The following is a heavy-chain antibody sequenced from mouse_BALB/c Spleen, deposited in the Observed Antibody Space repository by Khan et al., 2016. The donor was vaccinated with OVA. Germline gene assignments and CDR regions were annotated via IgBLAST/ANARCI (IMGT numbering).Heavy chain of an antibody. J-gene: IGHJ2*01. CDR3: ARNREPDYFDY. CDR2: IWAGGST. Sequence: QVQLKESGPGLVAPSQSLSITCTVSGFSLTSYGVHWIRQPPGKGLEWLGVIWAGGSTNYNSALMSRLSISKDNYKSQVFLKMNSLQTEDTAMYFCARNREPDYFDYGGQGTTLTVSS. V-gene: IGHV2-9*02. CDR1: GFSLTSYG.